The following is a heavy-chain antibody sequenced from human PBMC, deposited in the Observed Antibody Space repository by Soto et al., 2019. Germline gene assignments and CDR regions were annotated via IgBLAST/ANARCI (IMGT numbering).Heavy chain of an antibody. Sequence: ASVKVSCKASGGTFSSYTISWVRQATGQGLEWMGRMNPNSGNTGYAQKFQGRVTMTRNTSISTAYMELSSLRSEDTAVYYCARVYGGSVHGYYYYGMDVWGQGTTVTVSS. V-gene: IGHV1-8*02. CDR3: ARVYGGSVHGYYYYGMDV. J-gene: IGHJ6*02. D-gene: IGHD2-15*01. CDR1: GGTFSSYT. CDR2: MNPNSGNT.